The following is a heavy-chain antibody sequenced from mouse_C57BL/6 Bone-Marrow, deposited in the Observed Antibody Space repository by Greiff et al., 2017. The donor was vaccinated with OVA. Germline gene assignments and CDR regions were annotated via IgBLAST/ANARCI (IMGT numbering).Heavy chain of an antibody. CDR3: ARKIYDGYYVDAMDY. J-gene: IGHJ4*01. D-gene: IGHD2-3*01. Sequence: VQLQQPGAELVRPGSSVKLSCKASGYTFTSYWMHWVKQRPIQGLEWIGNIDPSDSETHYNQKFKDKATLTVDKSSSTAYMQLSSLTSEDSAVYYCARKIYDGYYVDAMDYWGQGTSVTVSS. V-gene: IGHV1-52*01. CDR1: GYTFTSYW. CDR2: IDPSDSET.